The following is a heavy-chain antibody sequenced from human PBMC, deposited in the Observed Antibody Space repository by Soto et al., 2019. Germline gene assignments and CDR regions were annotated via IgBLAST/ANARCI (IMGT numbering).Heavy chain of an antibody. CDR3: ARVIPGAEAWFHP. V-gene: IGHV1-18*01. J-gene: IGHJ5*02. Sequence: GQLVQSGVEVKQPGASVKVSCSASGNTFTNLGVTWVRQAPGQGLEWMGWISPYTDDPSYAQKFQVRVTMTIDTSTSTAYLDLRSLTSDDTAVYYCARVIPGAEAWFHPWGQGTLVTVSS. CDR2: ISPYTDDP. D-gene: IGHD2-2*01. CDR1: GNTFTNLG.